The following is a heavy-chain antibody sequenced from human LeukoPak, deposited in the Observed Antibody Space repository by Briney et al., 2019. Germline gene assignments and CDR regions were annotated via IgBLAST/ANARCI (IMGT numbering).Heavy chain of an antibody. V-gene: IGHV4-34*01. J-gene: IGHJ4*02. Sequence: PSETLSLTCAVDGGSFSGYYWSLIRQPPGKGLEWIGEIDHSGSTNYNPSLKSRVTISVDTSKNQFSLKLSSVTAADTAVYYCARVEYSSSLDYWGQGTLVTVSS. D-gene: IGHD6-6*01. CDR3: ARVEYSSSLDY. CDR1: GGSFSGYY. CDR2: IDHSGST.